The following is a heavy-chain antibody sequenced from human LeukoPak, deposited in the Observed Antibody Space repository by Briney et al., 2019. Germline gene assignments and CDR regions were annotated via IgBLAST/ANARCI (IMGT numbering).Heavy chain of an antibody. V-gene: IGHV4-59*01. J-gene: IGHJ4*02. D-gene: IGHD6-6*01. CDR3: ARAREFSSSSGRAYYFDY. Sequence: PSETLSLTCTVSGGSITSYFYIWVRQPPGKGLEWIGYIYCSGNTNSNPSLKSRVTISLDTSKNQFSLKLSSVTAADTAVYYCARAREFSSSSGRAYYFDYWGQGTLVTVSS. CDR2: IYCSGNT. CDR1: GGSITSYF.